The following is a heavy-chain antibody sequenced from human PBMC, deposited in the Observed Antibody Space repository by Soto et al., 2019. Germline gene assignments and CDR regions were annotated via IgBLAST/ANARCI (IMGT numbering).Heavy chain of an antibody. CDR1: GFTFSSYA. CDR2: ISGSGGST. J-gene: IGHJ4*02. V-gene: IGHV3-23*01. CDR3: AKYELDYGSGSSFDY. Sequence: GGSLRLSCAASGFTFSSYAMSWVRQAPGKGLEWVSAISGSGGSTYYADSVKGRFTISRDNSKNTLYLQMNSLRAEDTAVYYCAKYELDYGSGSSFDYWGQGTLVTVSS. D-gene: IGHD3-10*01.